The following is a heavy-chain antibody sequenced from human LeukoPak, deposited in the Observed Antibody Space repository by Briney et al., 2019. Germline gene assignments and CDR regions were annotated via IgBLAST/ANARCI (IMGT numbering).Heavy chain of an antibody. V-gene: IGHV4-34*01. Sequence: PSETLSLTCAVYGGSFSGYYWSWIRQPPGKGPEWIGEINHSGSTNYNPSLKSRVTISVDTSKNQFSLKLSSVTAADTAVYYCARCPRMTYYYGSGSYRAFDIWGQGTMVTVSS. D-gene: IGHD3-10*01. J-gene: IGHJ3*02. CDR1: GGSFSGYY. CDR2: INHSGST. CDR3: ARCPRMTYYYGSGSYRAFDI.